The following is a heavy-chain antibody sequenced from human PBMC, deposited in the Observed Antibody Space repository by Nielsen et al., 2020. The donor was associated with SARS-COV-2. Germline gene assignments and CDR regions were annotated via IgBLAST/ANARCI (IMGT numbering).Heavy chain of an antibody. CDR3: ARQARTVLPTVMSIDSYYYPYMDV. Sequence: WVRQAPGQGLEWMGIISPSDGSTSLARKFQGRLTMTRDTSTTTVYMELRTLGSDDTAVYYCARQARTVLPTVMSIDSYYYPYMDVWGKGTPVTVPS. V-gene: IGHV1-46*01. J-gene: IGHJ6*03. D-gene: IGHD2-21*02. CDR2: ISPSDGST.